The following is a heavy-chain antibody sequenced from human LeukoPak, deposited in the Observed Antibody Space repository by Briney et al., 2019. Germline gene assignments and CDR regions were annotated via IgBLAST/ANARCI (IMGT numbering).Heavy chain of an antibody. CDR1: GFTFSSYA. J-gene: IGHJ6*02. V-gene: IGHV3-23*01. D-gene: IGHD3-3*01. CDR3: AKDAKPSITIFGVVSYGMDV. Sequence: GGSLRLSCAASGFTFSSYAMRWVRQAPGKGLEWVSAISGSGGSTYYADSVKGRFTISRDNSKNTLYLQMNSLRAEDTAVYYCAKDAKPSITIFGVVSYGMDVWGQGTTVTVSS. CDR2: ISGSGGST.